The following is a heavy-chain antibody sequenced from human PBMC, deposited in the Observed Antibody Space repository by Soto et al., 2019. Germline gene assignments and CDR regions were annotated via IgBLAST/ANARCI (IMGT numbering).Heavy chain of an antibody. CDR1: GFSLSNARMG. CDR2: IFSNDEQ. CDR3: ARIWIQLGPYYYYGLDV. J-gene: IGHJ6*02. V-gene: IGHV2-26*01. Sequence: QVTLKESGPVLVKPTETLTLTCTVSGFSLSNARMGVSWIRQPPGKALEWLAHIFSNDEQSYSTSLKSRLTISRDTSKSQVVLTMTNMDPVDTATYYCARIWIQLGPYYYYGLDVWGQGTTVTVSS. D-gene: IGHD5-18*01.